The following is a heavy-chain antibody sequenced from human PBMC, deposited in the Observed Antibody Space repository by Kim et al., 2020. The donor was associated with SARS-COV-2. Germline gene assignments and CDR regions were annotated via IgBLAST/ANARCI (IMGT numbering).Heavy chain of an antibody. CDR3: ARVPGGYSYGYHFDY. J-gene: IGHJ4*01. V-gene: IGHV3-30-3*01. D-gene: IGHD5-18*01. Sequence: GGSLRLSCAASGFTFSSYAMHWVRQAPGKGLEWVAVISYDGSNKYYADSVKGRFTISRDNSKNTLYLQMNSLRAEDTAVYYCARVPGGYSYGYHFDYWG. CDR2: ISYDGSNK. CDR1: GFTFSSYA.